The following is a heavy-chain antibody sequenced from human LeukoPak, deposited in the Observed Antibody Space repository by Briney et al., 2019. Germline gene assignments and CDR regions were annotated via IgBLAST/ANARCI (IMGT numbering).Heavy chain of an antibody. CDR1: GGSFSGYY. V-gene: IGHV4-34*01. J-gene: IGHJ4*02. CDR2: INHSGST. D-gene: IGHD1-26*01. Sequence: SETLSLTCAVYGGSFSGYYWSWIRQPPGKGLEWIGEINHSGSTNYNPSLKSRVTISVDTSKNQFSLKLSSVTATDTAVYYCARGTGSYSSWGQGTLVTVSS. CDR3: ARGTGSYSS.